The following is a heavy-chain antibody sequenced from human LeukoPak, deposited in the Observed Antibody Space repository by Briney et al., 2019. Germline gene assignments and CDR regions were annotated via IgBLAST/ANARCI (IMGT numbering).Heavy chain of an antibody. CDR3: ARSGYGDYVNYCDY. D-gene: IGHD4-17*01. CDR1: SGSISSSSYY. CDR2: IYYSGST. V-gene: IGHV4-39*07. J-gene: IGHJ4*02. Sequence: SETLSLTCTVSSGSISSSSYYWGWIRQPPGKGPEWNGSIYYSGSTYYNPSLKSRVTISVDTSKNQFSLKLSSVTAADTAVYYCARSGYGDYVNYCDYWGQGTLVTVSS.